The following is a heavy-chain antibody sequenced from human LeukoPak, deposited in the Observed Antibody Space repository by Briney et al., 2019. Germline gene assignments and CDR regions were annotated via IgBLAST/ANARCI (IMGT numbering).Heavy chain of an antibody. CDR3: AKDATAVIGTVYMDV. CDR1: GFTFSNYE. Sequence: GGSLRLSCAASGFTFSNYEMNWVRQAPGKGLEWISHISNFGDIIHYADSVEGRFTISRDNAKNSLYLQMNSLRAEDTAVYYCAKDATAVIGTVYMDVWGKGTTVTVSS. D-gene: IGHD4-11*01. V-gene: IGHV3-48*03. CDR2: ISNFGDII. J-gene: IGHJ6*03.